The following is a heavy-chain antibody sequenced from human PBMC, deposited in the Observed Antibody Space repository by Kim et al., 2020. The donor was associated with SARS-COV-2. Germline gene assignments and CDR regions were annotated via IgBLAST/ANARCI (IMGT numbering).Heavy chain of an antibody. V-gene: IGHV4-59*01. J-gene: IGHJ4*02. Sequence: YNPSLKSRVTISVDTSKNQFSLKLSSVTAADTAVYYCARSVDTAMGDFDYWGQGTLVTVSS. D-gene: IGHD5-18*01. CDR3: ARSVDTAMGDFDY.